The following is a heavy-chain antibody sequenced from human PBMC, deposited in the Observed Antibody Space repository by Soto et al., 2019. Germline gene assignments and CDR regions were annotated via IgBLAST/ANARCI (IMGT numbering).Heavy chain of an antibody. CDR2: MNPNSGNT. D-gene: IGHD2-15*01. V-gene: IGHV1-8*01. J-gene: IGHJ5*02. CDR1: GYTFTSYD. Sequence: ASVKVSCKASGYTFTSYDINWVRQATGQGLEWMGWMNPNSGNTGYAQKFQGRVTMTRNTSISTAYMELSSLRSEDTAVYYCARGGDIVVVVAASGWAPWFDPWRQGTLVTV. CDR3: ARGGDIVVVVAASGWAPWFDP.